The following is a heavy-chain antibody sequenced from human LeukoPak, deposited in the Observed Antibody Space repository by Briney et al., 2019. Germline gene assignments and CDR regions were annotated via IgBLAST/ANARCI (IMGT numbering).Heavy chain of an antibody. D-gene: IGHD1-26*01. CDR2: IYYSGST. V-gene: IGHV4-39*01. CDR3: ARYSGSYYSFDY. J-gene: IGHJ4*02. CDR1: GGSISSSSYY. Sequence: SETLSLTCTVSGGSISSSSYYWGWIRQPPGKGLEWIGSIYYSGSTYYNPSLKSRVTISVDTSKNQLSLKLSSVTAADTAVYYCARYSGSYYSFDYWGQGTLVTVSS.